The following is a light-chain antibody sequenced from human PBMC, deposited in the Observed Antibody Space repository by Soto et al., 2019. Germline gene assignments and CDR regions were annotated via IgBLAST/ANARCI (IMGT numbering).Light chain of an antibody. CDR1: SSDVGGYNY. CDR2: DVN. J-gene: IGLJ2*01. Sequence: QSALTQPASLSGSLGQSITISCTGTSSDVGGYNYVSWYQQHPGKAPKLMIFDVNNRPSGVSNRFSGSKSGNTASLTISGLQAEDEADYYCSSYTSSSTVLFGGGTKVTVL. V-gene: IGLV2-14*03. CDR3: SSYTSSSTVL.